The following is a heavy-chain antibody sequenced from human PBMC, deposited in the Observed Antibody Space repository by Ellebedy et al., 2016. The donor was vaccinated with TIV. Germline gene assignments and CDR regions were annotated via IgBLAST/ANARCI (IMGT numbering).Heavy chain of an antibody. Sequence: SETLSLTCTVSGGSISSYYWSWIRQPAGKGLEWIGRIYTSGSTNYNPSLKSRVTMSVDTSKNQFSLKLSSVTAADTAVYYCARTTMVRGDWWFDPWGQGTLVTVSS. CDR2: IYTSGST. CDR1: GGSISSYY. V-gene: IGHV4-4*07. D-gene: IGHD3-10*01. CDR3: ARTTMVRGDWWFDP. J-gene: IGHJ5*02.